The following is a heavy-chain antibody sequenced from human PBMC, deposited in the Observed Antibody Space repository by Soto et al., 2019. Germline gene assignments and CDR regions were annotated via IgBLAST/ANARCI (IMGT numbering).Heavy chain of an antibody. J-gene: IGHJ4*02. Sequence: PGGSLRLSCAASGFTFSSYGMHWVRQAPGKGLEWVAVIWYGGSNKYYADSVKGRFTISRDNSKNTLYLQVNSLRAEDTAVYYCAKGKYYDSSGLYYFDYRGQGTLVTVSS. D-gene: IGHD3-22*01. CDR1: GFTFSSYG. V-gene: IGHV3-30*02. CDR3: AKGKYYDSSGLYYFDY. CDR2: IWYGGSNK.